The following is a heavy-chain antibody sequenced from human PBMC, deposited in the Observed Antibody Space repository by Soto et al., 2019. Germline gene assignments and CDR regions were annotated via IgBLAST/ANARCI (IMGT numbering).Heavy chain of an antibody. Sequence: QLQLQESGSGLVKPSETLSLTCIVSNGSISSRSSYWGWIRQTPGKGLEWMGSIYYIGNTYYNPSLECRGSISIGTSKTHFSLKMNSVTAAGTAVYFCGGQDYGAKGYYFETWGQGALVTVSS. V-gene: IGHV4-39*01. CDR3: GGQDYGAKGYYFET. D-gene: IGHD4-17*01. CDR2: IYYIGNT. CDR1: NGSISSRSSY. J-gene: IGHJ4*02.